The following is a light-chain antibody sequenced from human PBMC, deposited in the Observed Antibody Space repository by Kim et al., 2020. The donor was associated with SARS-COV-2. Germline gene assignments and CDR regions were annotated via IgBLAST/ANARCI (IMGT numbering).Light chain of an antibody. CDR2: GNT. Sequence: QSVLIQPPSASGTPGQRISISCSEGTSNIGGNAFNWYQQLTGTAPKLLVYGNTQRPSGIPDRFSASKSGTSASLAISGLQFEDEADYYCASWDDSLNGPVFGGGTQLTVL. CDR1: TSNIGGNA. CDR3: ASWDDSLNGPV. J-gene: IGLJ2*01. V-gene: IGLV1-44*01.